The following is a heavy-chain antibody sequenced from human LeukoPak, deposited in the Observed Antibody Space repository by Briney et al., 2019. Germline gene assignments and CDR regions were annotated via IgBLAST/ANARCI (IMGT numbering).Heavy chain of an antibody. V-gene: IGHV4-39*01. CDR1: GGSISSSSYY. D-gene: IGHD3/OR15-3a*01. CDR2: IYYSGST. Sequence: SETLSLTCTVSGGSISSSSYYWGWIRQHPGKGLEWIGYIYYSGSTYYNPSLKSRVTISVDTSKNQFSLKLSSVTAADTAVYYCARHCWTSYYYMDVWGKGTTVTVSS. CDR3: ARHCWTSYYYMDV. J-gene: IGHJ6*03.